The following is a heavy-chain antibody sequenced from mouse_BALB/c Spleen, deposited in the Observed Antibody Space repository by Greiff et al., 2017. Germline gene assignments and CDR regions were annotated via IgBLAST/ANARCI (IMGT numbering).Heavy chain of an antibody. CDR1: GDSITSGY. V-gene: IGHV3-8*02. CDR3: ARGGVYYDYDGRAMDY. Sequence: EVHLVESGPSLVKPSQTLSLTCSVTGDSITSGYWNWIRKFPGNKLEYMGYISYSGSTYYNPSLKSRISITRDTSKNQYYLQLNSVTTEDTATYYCARGGVYYDYDGRAMDYWGQGTSVTVSS. CDR2: ISYSGST. D-gene: IGHD2-4*01. J-gene: IGHJ4*01.